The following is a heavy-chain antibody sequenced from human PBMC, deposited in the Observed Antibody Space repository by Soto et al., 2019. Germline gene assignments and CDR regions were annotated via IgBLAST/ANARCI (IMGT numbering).Heavy chain of an antibody. CDR1: GGTFSSYA. CDR3: ARGYYCECSGYYYAFDC. Sequence: QVQLVQSGAEVKKPGSSVKVSCKASGGTFSSYAISWVRQAPGQGLEWMGGIIPIFGTANYAQKFQGRVTITADESTSTAYKELSRLIAEDTAVYYCARGYYCECSGYYYAFDCWGQGTLVTVSS. CDR2: IIPIFGTA. D-gene: IGHD3-22*01. J-gene: IGHJ4*02. V-gene: IGHV1-69*12.